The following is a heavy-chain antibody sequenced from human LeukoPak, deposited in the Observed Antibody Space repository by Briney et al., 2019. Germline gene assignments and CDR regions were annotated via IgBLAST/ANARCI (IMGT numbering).Heavy chain of an antibody. CDR1: GYTFTRYY. CDR2: INPNSGGT. Sequence: ASVKVSCKASGYTFTRYYMHWVRQAPGQGLEWMGWINPNSGGTNYAQKFQGRVTMTRDTSISTAYMELSRLRSDDTAVYYCARARYDFWSGYYTWFDPWGQGTLVTVSS. V-gene: IGHV1-2*02. J-gene: IGHJ5*02. D-gene: IGHD3-3*01. CDR3: ARARYDFWSGYYTWFDP.